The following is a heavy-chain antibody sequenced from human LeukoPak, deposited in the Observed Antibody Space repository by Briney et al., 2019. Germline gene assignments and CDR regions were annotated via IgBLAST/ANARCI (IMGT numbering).Heavy chain of an antibody. V-gene: IGHV3-66*01. D-gene: IGHD3-22*01. CDR3: AKVALFSGYYPPFDY. CDR2: MGSGGST. J-gene: IGHJ4*02. Sequence: PVGCLRLSCAASGFTVSSNYMSWVRQAPGKGLEWVSVMGSGGSTYSADSVKGRFTISRDNSKNTLFLQMNSLRPEDTAVYHCAKVALFSGYYPPFDYWGQGTLVTVSS. CDR1: GFTVSSNY.